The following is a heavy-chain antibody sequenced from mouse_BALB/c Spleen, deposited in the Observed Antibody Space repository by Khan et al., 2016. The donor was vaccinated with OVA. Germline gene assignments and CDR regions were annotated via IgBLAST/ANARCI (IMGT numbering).Heavy chain of an antibody. D-gene: IGHD3-3*01. V-gene: IGHV3-2*02. J-gene: IGHJ3*01. CDR2: ISYNGST. CDR3: ARGRTY. CDR1: GYSITSDYA. Sequence: EVQLQESGPGLVKPSQSLSLTCTVTGYSITSDYAWNWIRQFPGNKLEWMGYISYNGSTSYTPSLKSRISITRDTSKNQSFLQFNAVTTEDTATYYCARGRTYWGQGTLVTVSA.